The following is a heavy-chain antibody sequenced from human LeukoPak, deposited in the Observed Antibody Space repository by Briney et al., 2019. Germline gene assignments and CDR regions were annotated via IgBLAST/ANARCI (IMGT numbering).Heavy chain of an antibody. D-gene: IGHD7-27*01. CDR1: GGSISSYY. Sequence: PSETLPLTCTVSGGSISSYYWSWIRQPPGKGLEWIGYIYYSGSTNYNPSLKSRVTISVDTSKNQFSLKLSSVTAADTAVYYCARGAPILGFDYWGQGTLVTVSS. V-gene: IGHV4-59*01. CDR2: IYYSGST. J-gene: IGHJ4*02. CDR3: ARGAPILGFDY.